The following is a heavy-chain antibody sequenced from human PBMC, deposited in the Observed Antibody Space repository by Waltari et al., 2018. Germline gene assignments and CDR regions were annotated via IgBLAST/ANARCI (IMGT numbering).Heavy chain of an antibody. CDR3: ARLGRDSDTSSFNFDS. CDR2: ISYSGTT. V-gene: IGHV4-59*01. Sequence: QVQLQESGPGLLKPSETLSLTCTVSGGSISHYYWSWLRQPPGKGLEWIGHISYSGTTNYNPSLKGRLTISLGTSTNQFSLRLTSVAAADTAIYYCARLGRDSDTSSFNFDSWGQGTLVIVSS. D-gene: IGHD6-6*01. CDR1: GGSISHYY. J-gene: IGHJ4*02.